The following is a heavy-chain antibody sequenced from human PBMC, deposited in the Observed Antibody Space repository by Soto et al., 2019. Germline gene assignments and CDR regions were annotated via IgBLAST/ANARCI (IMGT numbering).Heavy chain of an antibody. CDR3: ARDVYGATGWFDP. Sequence: EVQLVESGGGLVQPGGSLRLSCAASGFTFSNYWMTWVRQAPGKGLEWVANIKQDESEKYYVDSVKGRFTISRDNGKNSRYLQMNSLRAEDTALYYCARDVYGATGWFDPWGQGTLVIVSS. D-gene: IGHD4-17*01. V-gene: IGHV3-7*03. CDR1: GFTFSNYW. CDR2: IKQDESEK. J-gene: IGHJ5*02.